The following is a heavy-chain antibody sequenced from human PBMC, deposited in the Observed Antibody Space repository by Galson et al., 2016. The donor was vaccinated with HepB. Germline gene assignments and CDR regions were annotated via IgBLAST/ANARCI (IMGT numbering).Heavy chain of an antibody. J-gene: IGHJ3*02. CDR3: ARVREQQLLDAFDI. CDR2: ISSGSSYI. D-gene: IGHD6-13*01. V-gene: IGHV3-21*01. Sequence: LEWVSSISSGSSYIYYADSVKGRFTISRDNVKKSLYLQMNSLRPEDTAVYYCARVREQQLLDAFDIWGPGTMVTVSS.